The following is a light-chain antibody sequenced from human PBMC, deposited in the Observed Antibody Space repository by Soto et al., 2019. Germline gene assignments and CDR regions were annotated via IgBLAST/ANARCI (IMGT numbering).Light chain of an antibody. CDR3: SSSYGSNNFVV. V-gene: IGLV2-8*01. CDR2: EVN. Sequence: QSALTQPPSASGSPGQSVTISCTGTSSDVGSYNSVSWYQQHPGKAPKLMIYEVNTRPSGVPDRFSGSKSGNTASLTVSGLQDAEDADYFCSSSYGSNNFVVFGGGTKLTVL. J-gene: IGLJ2*01. CDR1: SSDVGSYNS.